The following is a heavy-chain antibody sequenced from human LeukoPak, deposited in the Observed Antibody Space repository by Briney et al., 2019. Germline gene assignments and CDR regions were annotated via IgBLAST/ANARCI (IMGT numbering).Heavy chain of an antibody. V-gene: IGHV3-43*02. CDR3: ARGNTTFYDVWTGYYWFGGYFDF. Sequence: TGGSLRLSCAASGFTFGDYAMHWVRQVPGRAPEWVSLINDDGTNTYYADSVKGRLTISRENGKNSLFLQMDGLRTEDTALYFCARGNTTFYDVWTGYYWFGGYFDFWGQGTQVTVSS. J-gene: IGHJ4*02. D-gene: IGHD3-3*01. CDR2: INDDGTNT. CDR1: GFTFGDYA.